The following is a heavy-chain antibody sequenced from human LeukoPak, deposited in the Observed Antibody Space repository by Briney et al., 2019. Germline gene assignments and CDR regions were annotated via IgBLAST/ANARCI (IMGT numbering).Heavy chain of an antibody. D-gene: IGHD3-22*01. CDR3: ARHGRGYYYDSSGFS. V-gene: IGHV4-39*01. J-gene: IGHJ5*02. CDR1: GGSIRTISYY. CDR2: ISYSGNP. Sequence: PSETLSLTCTVSGGSIRTISYYWGWIRHPPGRGREGIGSISYSGNPYYNLSLKSRVSMSVDQSKTQFSLKLSSVTAADTVVYYCARHGRGYYYDSSGFSWGQGTLVTVSS.